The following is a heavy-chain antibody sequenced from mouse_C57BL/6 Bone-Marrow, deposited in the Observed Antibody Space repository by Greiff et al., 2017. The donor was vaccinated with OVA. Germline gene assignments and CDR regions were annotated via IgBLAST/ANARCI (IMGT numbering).Heavy chain of an antibody. CDR3: ARHEDGVYYDYPAWFAY. J-gene: IGHJ3*01. CDR1: GYTFTEYT. V-gene: IGHV1-62-2*01. CDR2: FYPGSGSI. Sequence: VQLQQSGAELVKPGASVKLSCKASGYTFTEYTIHWVKQRSGQGLEWIGWFYPGSGSIKYNEKFKDKATLTADKSSSTVYMELSRLTSEDSAVYFCARHEDGVYYDYPAWFAYWGQGTLVTVSA. D-gene: IGHD2-4*01.